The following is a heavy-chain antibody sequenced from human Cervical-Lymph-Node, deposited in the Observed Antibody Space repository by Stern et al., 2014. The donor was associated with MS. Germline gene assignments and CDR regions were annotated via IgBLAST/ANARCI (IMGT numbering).Heavy chain of an antibody. CDR1: GDTFSRYT. CDR2: NIPIFDIV. Sequence: QVQLVQSGAEVKKPGSSVKVSCKTSGDTFSRYTINWVRLAPGQGLEWMGRNIPIFDIVHHAQKFLGRVTISADKSTSTAYMEVNSLRSEDTAVYYCARGNNVEHVAVAGTEYFQHWGQGTPVTVSS. D-gene: IGHD6-19*01. J-gene: IGHJ1*01. V-gene: IGHV1-69*02. CDR3: ARGNNVEHVAVAGTEYFQH.